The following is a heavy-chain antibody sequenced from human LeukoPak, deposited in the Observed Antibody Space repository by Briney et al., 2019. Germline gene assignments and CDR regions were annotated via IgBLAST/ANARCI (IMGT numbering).Heavy chain of an antibody. CDR2: LYTSEST. D-gene: IGHD2-15*01. CDR1: GDSISNYY. J-gene: IGHJ5*02. CDR3: ARDRWSCSGGSCYSGYWFDP. Sequence: SETLSLTCTVSGDSISNYYWSWIRQPAGKGLEWIGRLYTSESTTYNPSLRSRVTMSLDTSKNQLSLKLSSVTAADTAVYYCARDRWSCSGGSCYSGYWFDPWGQGTLVTVSS. V-gene: IGHV4-4*07.